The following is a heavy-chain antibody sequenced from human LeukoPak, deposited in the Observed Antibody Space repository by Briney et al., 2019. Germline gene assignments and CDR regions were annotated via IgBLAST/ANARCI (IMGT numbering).Heavy chain of an antibody. J-gene: IGHJ4*02. CDR2: ISYDGSNK. D-gene: IGHD2-15*01. CDR3: AREPLTVVVVDATGDY. CDR1: GFTFSNYA. Sequence: PGRSLRLSCAASGFTFSNYAMHRVRQAPGKGLEWVAVISYDGSNKYYADSVKGRFTISRDNSKNTLYLQMNSLRAEDTAVYYCAREPLTVVVVDATGDYWGQGTLVTVSS. V-gene: IGHV3-30*04.